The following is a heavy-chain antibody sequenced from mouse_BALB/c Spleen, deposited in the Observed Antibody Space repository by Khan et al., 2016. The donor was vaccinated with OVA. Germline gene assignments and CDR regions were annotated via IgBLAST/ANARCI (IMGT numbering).Heavy chain of an antibody. CDR3: ARAGRWFPY. Sequence: VQLQESGPDLVKPSQSLSLTCTVTGYSITSGYSWHWIRQFPGNKLEWMGYLHYGGYTNYNPSLKSRISITRDTSRNQFFLQLNSGTTADTARYYCARAGRWFPYWGQGTLVTVSA. CDR1: GYSITSGYS. CDR2: LHYGGYT. J-gene: IGHJ3*01. V-gene: IGHV3-1*02.